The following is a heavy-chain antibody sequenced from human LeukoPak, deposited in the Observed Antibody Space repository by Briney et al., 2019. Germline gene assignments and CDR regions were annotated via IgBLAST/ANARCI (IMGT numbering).Heavy chain of an antibody. Sequence: GGSLRLSCAASGFTFSSYGMHWVRQAPGKGLEWVAVISYDGSNKYYADSVKGRFTISRDNSKNTLYLQMNSLRAEDTAVYYCANHPIAVAATNWFDPWGQGTLVTVSS. CDR1: GFTFSSYG. CDR2: ISYDGSNK. D-gene: IGHD6-19*01. CDR3: ANHPIAVAATNWFDP. J-gene: IGHJ5*02. V-gene: IGHV3-30*18.